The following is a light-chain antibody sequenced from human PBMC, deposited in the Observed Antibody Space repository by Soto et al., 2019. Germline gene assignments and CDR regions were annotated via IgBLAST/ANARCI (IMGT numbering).Light chain of an antibody. Sequence: DIQMTHSPSSLSASVGDRVTITCRASQDVSSYLAWFQQKPGKAPKSLIYAASSLQDGVPSKLRGSGYGPDFKLNISSLQPEDFATYYSKQYNSYPLTFGGGNKVEIK. CDR3: KQYNSYPLT. J-gene: IGKJ4*01. V-gene: IGKV1-16*02. CDR1: QDVSSY. CDR2: AAS.